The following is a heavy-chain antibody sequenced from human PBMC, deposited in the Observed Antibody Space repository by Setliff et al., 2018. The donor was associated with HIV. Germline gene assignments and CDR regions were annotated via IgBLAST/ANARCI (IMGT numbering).Heavy chain of an antibody. CDR2: IYFSGTT. Sequence: SETLSLTCTVSTGSIRNNRYYWSWVRQHPGXGMEWIGYIYFSGTTYYNPYFKTGVTMSIDTSKNQFSLTLKSVTAVDAAIYYCTRITCGYSPPTSLFXXLWGPGTLVTVSP. V-gene: IGHV4-31*03. J-gene: IGHJ2*01. D-gene: IGHD2-21*01. CDR3: TRITCGYSPPTSLFXXL. CDR1: TGSIRNNRYY.